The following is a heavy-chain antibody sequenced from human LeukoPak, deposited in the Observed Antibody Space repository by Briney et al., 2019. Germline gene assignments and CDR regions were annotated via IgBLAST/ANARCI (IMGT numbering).Heavy chain of an antibody. J-gene: IGHJ4*02. CDR2: INQRRST. Sequence: SETLSLTCAVYGESFSGYSWSWIRQPPGKGLEWIGEINQRRSTNYNPSLKSRVTISIDTSKNQFSLKLSSVTAADTAVYYCARGSTDTAAGTWDYWGQGTLVTVSS. V-gene: IGHV4-34*01. D-gene: IGHD6-13*01. CDR3: ARGSTDTAAGTWDY. CDR1: GESFSGYS.